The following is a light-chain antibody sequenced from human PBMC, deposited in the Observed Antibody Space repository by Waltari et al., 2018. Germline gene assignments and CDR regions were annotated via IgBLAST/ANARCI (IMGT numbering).Light chain of an antibody. CDR1: SSDVGGYNY. J-gene: IGLJ2*01. Sequence: QSALTQPASVSGSPGQSITISCPGTSSDVGGYNYVPWYQQHPGKAPKLMIYDVSNRPSGVSNRFSGSKSGNTASLTISGLQAEDEADYYCSSYTSSSTTVFGGGTKLTVL. CDR3: SSYTSSSTTV. V-gene: IGLV2-14*03. CDR2: DVS.